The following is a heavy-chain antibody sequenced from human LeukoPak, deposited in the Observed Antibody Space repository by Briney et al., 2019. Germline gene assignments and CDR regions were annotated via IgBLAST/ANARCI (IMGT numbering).Heavy chain of an antibody. CDR2: INPNSGGT. J-gene: IGHJ4*02. V-gene: IGHV1-2*06. CDR3: ARRGYSYGYGMSL. Sequence: ASVKVSCKASGYTFTSYYMHWVRQAPGQGLEWMGRINPNSGGTNYAQKFQGRVTMTRDTSISTAYMELSRLRSDDTAVYYCARRGYSYGYGMSLWGQGTLVTVSS. CDR1: GYTFTSYY. D-gene: IGHD5-18*01.